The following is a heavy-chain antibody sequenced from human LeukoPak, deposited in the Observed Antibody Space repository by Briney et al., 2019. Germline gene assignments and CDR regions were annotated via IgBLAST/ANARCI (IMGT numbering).Heavy chain of an antibody. V-gene: IGHV4-59*08. CDR3: ARHEDYYDSSGYRNWFDP. CDR2: IYYSGST. Sequence: SETLSLTCTVSGGSISSYYWSWIRQPPGKGQEWSGYIYYSGSTNYNPSLKSRVTISVDTSKNQSSLKLSSVTAADTAVYYCARHEDYYDSSGYRNWFDPWGQGTLVTVSS. J-gene: IGHJ5*02. D-gene: IGHD3-22*01. CDR1: GGSISSYY.